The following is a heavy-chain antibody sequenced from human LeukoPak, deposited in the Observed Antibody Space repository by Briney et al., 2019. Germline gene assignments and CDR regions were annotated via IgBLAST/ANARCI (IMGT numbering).Heavy chain of an antibody. D-gene: IGHD2-2*01. CDR2: TSWNSGSI. CDR3: AKGGGTSFPGYYYYYMDV. CDR1: GFTFDDYA. V-gene: IGHV3-9*01. J-gene: IGHJ6*03. Sequence: GGSLRLSCAASGFTFDDYAMHWVRQAPGKGLEWVSGTSWNSGSIGYADSVKGRFTISRDNSKNTLYLQMNSLRAEDTAVYYCAKGGGTSFPGYYYYYMDVWGKGTTVTVSS.